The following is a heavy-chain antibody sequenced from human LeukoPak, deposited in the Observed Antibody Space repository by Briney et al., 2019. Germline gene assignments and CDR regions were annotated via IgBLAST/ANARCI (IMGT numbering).Heavy chain of an antibody. Sequence: SETLSLTCTVSGGSISSYYWSWIRQPPGKGLEWIGYIYYSGSTNYNPSLKSRVTISVDTSKNQFSLTLSFVTAADTAVYYCARLPGRYSSGWYYFDYWGQGTLVTVSS. V-gene: IGHV4-59*12. J-gene: IGHJ4*02. CDR3: ARLPGRYSSGWYYFDY. CDR1: GGSISSYY. D-gene: IGHD6-19*01. CDR2: IYYSGST.